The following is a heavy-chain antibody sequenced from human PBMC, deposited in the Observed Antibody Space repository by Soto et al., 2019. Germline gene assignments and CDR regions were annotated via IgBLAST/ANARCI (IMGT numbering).Heavy chain of an antibody. Sequence: GASVKVSCKASGYTFTSYAMHWVRQAPGQRLEWMGWINAGNGNTEYSQKFQGRVTITRDTSASTAYMELSSLRSEDTAVYYCARGSSSAHIYYYYGMDVWGQGTTVTVS. CDR2: INAGNGNT. CDR1: GYTFTSYA. D-gene: IGHD6-6*01. J-gene: IGHJ6*02. CDR3: ARGSSSAHIYYYYGMDV. V-gene: IGHV1-3*01.